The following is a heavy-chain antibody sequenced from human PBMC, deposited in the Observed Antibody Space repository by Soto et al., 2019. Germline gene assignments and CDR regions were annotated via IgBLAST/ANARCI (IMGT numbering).Heavy chain of an antibody. CDR2: MSYSGSA. CDR1: GGSISSSSRY. V-gene: IGHV4-39*01. CDR3: ARGHGGITVFGAPGHFDY. Sequence: SETMSLTCIVFGGSISSSSRYWGWIRQAPGKGLEWIGSMSYSGSAYYNPSLKSRVTLFVDMSKNQVSLKLSSVTAADTAMYYCARGHGGITVFGAPGHFDYWGQGTRVTVSS. J-gene: IGHJ4*02. D-gene: IGHD3-3*01.